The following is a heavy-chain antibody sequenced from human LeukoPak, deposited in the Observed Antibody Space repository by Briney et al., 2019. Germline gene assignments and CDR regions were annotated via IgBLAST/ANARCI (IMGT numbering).Heavy chain of an antibody. J-gene: IGHJ6*02. CDR3: ARGGEHGSGSFNYHGMDV. D-gene: IGHD3-10*01. V-gene: IGHV1-18*01. Sequence: ASVKVSCKASGYTFSNYGLSWVRQAPGQGLEWMGWISAYNGNTEYAQNFQGRLTMTTDTSTSTAYMELRSLRSDDTAVYYCARGGEHGSGSFNYHGMDVWGQGTTVTVSS. CDR1: GYTFSNYG. CDR2: ISAYNGNT.